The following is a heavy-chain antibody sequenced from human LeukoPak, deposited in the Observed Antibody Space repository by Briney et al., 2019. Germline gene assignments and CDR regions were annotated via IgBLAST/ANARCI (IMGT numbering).Heavy chain of an antibody. CDR2: LYSDGNT. CDR1: GFTVITND. J-gene: IGHJ4*02. D-gene: IGHD1-14*01. V-gene: IGHV3-53*01. Sequence: RPGGSLRLSCAASGFTVITNDMTWVRRAPGKGLEWVSVLYSDGNTKYADSVQGRFTISRDNSKNTLYLEMNSLSPDDTAVYYCARGVEPLAANTLAYWGQGTLVTVSS. CDR3: ARGVEPLAANTLAY.